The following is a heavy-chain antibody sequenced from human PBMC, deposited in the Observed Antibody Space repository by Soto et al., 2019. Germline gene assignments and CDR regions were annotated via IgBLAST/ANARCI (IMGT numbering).Heavy chain of an antibody. CDR1: GGSITTSY. J-gene: IGHJ4*02. Sequence: PSETLSLTCTVSGGSITTSYWIWIRQPPGQGLEWIGYIHHSGSTNYNTSLSSRVTMSMDTSKNQFSLRLSSVTAADAAVYFCARGALGGAFDYWGQGALVTVS. CDR2: IHHSGST. D-gene: IGHD3-16*01. V-gene: IGHV4-59*01. CDR3: ARGALGGAFDY.